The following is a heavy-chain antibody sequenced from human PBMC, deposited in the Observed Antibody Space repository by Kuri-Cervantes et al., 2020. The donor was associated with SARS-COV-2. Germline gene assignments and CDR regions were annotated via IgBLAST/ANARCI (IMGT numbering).Heavy chain of an antibody. Sequence: GESLKISCEASGFTFSSHAMNWGRQPPGKGLEWVAVISYEGSNQYYADTVRGRFSISRDNSKNTLYLQINTLRVEDTAVYYCARVGCFRSTSCHFDYWGQGTLVTVSS. J-gene: IGHJ4*02. CDR2: ISYEGSNQ. V-gene: IGHV3-30*04. CDR3: ARVGCFRSTSCHFDY. CDR1: GFTFSSHA. D-gene: IGHD2-2*01.